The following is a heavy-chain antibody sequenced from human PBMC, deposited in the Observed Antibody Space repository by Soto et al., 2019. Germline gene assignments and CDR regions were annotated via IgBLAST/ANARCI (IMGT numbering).Heavy chain of an antibody. CDR3: ARGSIYADYPLDY. CDR2: IYHSGST. D-gene: IGHD4-17*01. V-gene: IGHV4-30-2*01. CDR1: GGSISSGGYS. Sequence: PSETLSLTCAVSGGSISSGGYSWSWIRQPPGKGLEWIGYIYHSGSTYYNPSLKSRVTISVDRSKNQFSLKLSSVTAADTAVYYCARGSIYADYPLDYWGQGTLVTLSS. J-gene: IGHJ4*02.